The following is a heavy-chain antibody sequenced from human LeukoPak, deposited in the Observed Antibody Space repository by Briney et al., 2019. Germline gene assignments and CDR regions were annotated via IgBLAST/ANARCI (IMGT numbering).Heavy chain of an antibody. V-gene: IGHV3-23*01. CDR2: ISGSGGST. Sequence: GGSLRLSCAASGFTFSSYAMSWVRQAPGKGLEWVSAISGSGGSTYYADSVKGRFTISRDNSKNTLYLQMNSLRAEDTTVYYCAKGLMVRGVLPFDYWGQGTLVTVSS. CDR1: GFTFSSYA. CDR3: AKGLMVRGVLPFDY. J-gene: IGHJ4*02. D-gene: IGHD3-10*01.